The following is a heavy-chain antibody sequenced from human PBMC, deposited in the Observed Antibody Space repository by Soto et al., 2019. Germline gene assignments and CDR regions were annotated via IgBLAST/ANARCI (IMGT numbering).Heavy chain of an antibody. D-gene: IGHD5-18*01. J-gene: IGHJ4*02. CDR2: KKQDGSEE. CDR1: GFSISRYW. Sequence: EVQLVESGGGLVQPGGSLRLSCAASGFSISRYWMSWVRQAPGKGLEWVADKKQDGSEEYYVDSVKGRFTVSRDNSKNSLYLQLTSLGVEDTALYYCARGGFSYGNGIEHWGQGTLVTVSS. CDR3: ARGGFSYGNGIEH. V-gene: IGHV3-7*01.